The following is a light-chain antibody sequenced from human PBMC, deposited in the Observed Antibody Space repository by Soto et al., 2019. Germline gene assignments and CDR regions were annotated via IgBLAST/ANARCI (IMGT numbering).Light chain of an antibody. Sequence: EIVMTQSPATLPVSPGERATLSCRASQSVSSNLAWYHQKPVQTPKLLIYVASTRATGIPARFSGSGSGTEFTLTISSLQSEDFAVYYCQQYNVWPLTFGGGTKVEFK. CDR1: QSVSSN. V-gene: IGKV3-15*01. J-gene: IGKJ4*01. CDR2: VAS. CDR3: QQYNVWPLT.